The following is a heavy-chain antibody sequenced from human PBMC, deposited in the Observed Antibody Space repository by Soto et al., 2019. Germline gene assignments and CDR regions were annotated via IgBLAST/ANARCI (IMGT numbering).Heavy chain of an antibody. V-gene: IGHV1-8*01. D-gene: IGHD3-16*01. Sequence: ASVKVSCKASGYTFTSYDINWVRQATGQGLEWMGWMNPNSGNTGYAQKFQGRVTMTRNTSISTAYMELSSLRSEDTAVYYCARYRRSRLSWFDPWGQGTLVTVSS. CDR1: GYTFTSYD. CDR3: ARYRRSRLSWFDP. CDR2: MNPNSGNT. J-gene: IGHJ5*02.